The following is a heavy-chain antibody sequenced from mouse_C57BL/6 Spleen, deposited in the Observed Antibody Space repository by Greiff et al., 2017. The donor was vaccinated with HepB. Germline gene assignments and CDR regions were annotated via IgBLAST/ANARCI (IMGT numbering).Heavy chain of an antibody. V-gene: IGHV1-53*01. CDR1: GYTFTSYW. CDR3: ARSGITTVVAHWYFDV. J-gene: IGHJ1*03. CDR2: INPSNGGT. D-gene: IGHD1-1*01. Sequence: QVQLQQPGTELVKPGASVKLSCKASGYTFTSYWMHWVKQRPGQGLEWIGNINPSNGGTNYNEKFKSKATLTVDKSSSTAYMQLSSLTSEDSAVYYCARSGITTVVAHWYFDVWGTGTTVTVSS.